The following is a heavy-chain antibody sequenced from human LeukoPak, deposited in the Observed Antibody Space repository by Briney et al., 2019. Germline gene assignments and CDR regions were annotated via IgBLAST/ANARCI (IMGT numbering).Heavy chain of an antibody. Sequence: SETLSLTCTVSGGSISSSSYYWGWIRQPPGKGLEWIGSIYYSGSTNYNPSLKSRVTISVDTSKNQFSLKLSSVTAADTAVYYCARGYYGSGSYPWAFDIWGQGTMVTVSS. V-gene: IGHV4-39*07. CDR2: IYYSGST. CDR3: ARGYYGSGSYPWAFDI. J-gene: IGHJ3*02. CDR1: GGSISSSSYY. D-gene: IGHD3-10*01.